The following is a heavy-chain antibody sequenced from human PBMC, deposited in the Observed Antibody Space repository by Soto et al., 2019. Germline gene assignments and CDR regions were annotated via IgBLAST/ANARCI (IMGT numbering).Heavy chain of an antibody. CDR2: INHSGST. CDR3: ARGLRRNWFDP. D-gene: IGHD4-17*01. V-gene: IGHV4-34*01. J-gene: IGHJ5*02. CDR1: GGSFSGYY. Sequence: PSETLSLTCAVYGGSFSGYYWSWIRQPPGKGLEWIGEINHSGSTNYNPSLKSRVTISVDTSKNQFSLKLSSVTAADTAVYYCARGLRRNWFDPWGHGTLVTVSS.